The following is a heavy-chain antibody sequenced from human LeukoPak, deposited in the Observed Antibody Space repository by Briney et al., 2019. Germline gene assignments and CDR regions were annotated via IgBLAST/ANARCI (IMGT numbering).Heavy chain of an antibody. CDR3: AREEDCSGGSCYDY. D-gene: IGHD2-15*01. J-gene: IGHJ4*02. CDR1: GFTFSSYS. Sequence: GGSLRLSCAASGFTFSSYSMNWVRQAPGKGLEWVSYITTSSDTIYYADSVKGRFTISRDNAKNSLYLQMNSLRAEDTAVYYCAREEDCSGGSCYDYWGQGTLVTVSS. V-gene: IGHV3-48*01. CDR2: ITTSSDTI.